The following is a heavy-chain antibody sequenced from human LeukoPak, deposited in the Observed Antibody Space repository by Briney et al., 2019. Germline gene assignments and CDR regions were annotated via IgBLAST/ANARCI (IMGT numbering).Heavy chain of an antibody. CDR1: GGSISSGDYY. CDR2: IYYSGST. Sequence: SETLSLTCTVSGGSISSGDYYWSWIRQPPGKGLGWIGYIYYSGSTYYNPSLKSRVTISVDTSKNQFSLKLSSVTAADTAVYYCARHLNDDYGDSYDYWGQGTLVTFSS. D-gene: IGHD4-17*01. CDR3: ARHLNDDYGDSYDY. V-gene: IGHV4-30-4*01. J-gene: IGHJ4*02.